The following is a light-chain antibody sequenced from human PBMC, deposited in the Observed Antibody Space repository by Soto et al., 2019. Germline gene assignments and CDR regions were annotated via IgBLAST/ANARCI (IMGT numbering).Light chain of an antibody. V-gene: IGLV2-23*01. CDR2: AGS. J-gene: IGLJ1*01. CDR1: SSDVGSYNL. Sequence: QSALTQPASVSGSPGQSITISCTGTSSDVGSYNLVSWYQHHPGKAPNLMIYAGSKRPSGVSDRFSGSKSGNTASLTISGLQAEDQAEYFCCSSAGSPCTNYVLGFWIKVTVL. CDR3: CSSAGSPCTNYV.